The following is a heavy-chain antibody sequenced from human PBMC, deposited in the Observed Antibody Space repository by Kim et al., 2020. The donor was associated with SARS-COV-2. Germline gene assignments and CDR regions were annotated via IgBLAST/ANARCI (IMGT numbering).Heavy chain of an antibody. Sequence: ASVKVSCKASGYTFTGYYMHWVRQAPGQGLEWMGWINPNSGGTNYAQKFQGRVTMTRDTSISTAYMELSRLRSDDTAVYYCARGPIEILAATDYGMDVWGQGTTVTVSS. CDR3: ARGPIEILAATDYGMDV. D-gene: IGHD6-25*01. CDR1: GYTFTGYY. CDR2: INPNSGGT. J-gene: IGHJ6*02. V-gene: IGHV1-2*02.